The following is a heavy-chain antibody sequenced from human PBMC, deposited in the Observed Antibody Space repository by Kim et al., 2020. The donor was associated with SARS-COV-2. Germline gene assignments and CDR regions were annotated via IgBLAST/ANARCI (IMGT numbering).Heavy chain of an antibody. D-gene: IGHD3-9*01. J-gene: IGHJ6*02. Sequence: GGSLRLSCAASGFTFSSYAMSWVRQAPGKGLEWVSAISGSGGSTYYADSVKGRFTISRDNSKNTLYLQMNSLRAEDTAVYYCAKPLRYFDWFPRMDVWGQGTTVTVSS. CDR1: GFTFSSYA. CDR3: AKPLRYFDWFPRMDV. V-gene: IGHV3-23*01. CDR2: ISGSGGST.